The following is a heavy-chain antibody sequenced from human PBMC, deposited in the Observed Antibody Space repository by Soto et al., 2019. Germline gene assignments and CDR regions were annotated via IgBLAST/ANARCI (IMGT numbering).Heavy chain of an antibody. V-gene: IGHV4-31*03. Sequence: SETPCLTCTVSGVSISSGGYYWSWSRQHPGKGREWIGYIYYSGSTCYNPSLKSRVTISVDTSKNQFSLKLSAVTAADKAVYYCPRTPSAWPQGTLVTVSS. J-gene: IGHJ5*02. CDR3: PRTPSA. CDR1: GVSISSGGYY. CDR2: IYYSGST.